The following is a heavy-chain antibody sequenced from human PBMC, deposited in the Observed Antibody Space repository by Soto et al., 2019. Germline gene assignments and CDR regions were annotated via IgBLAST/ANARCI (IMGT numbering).Heavy chain of an antibody. V-gene: IGHV3-30-3*01. CDR1: GLTFTTSI. Sequence: QVQLVESGGDLVQPGRSLRLSCAASGLTFTTSIMHWVRQTPDKGLEWIAVISGDATSKIYTDSLKGRFTISRDNSKNTVYLEMNSLTAEDTAVYYCAREEDSSGHAGTFQHRGQGTLVTVSA. CDR2: ISGDATSK. D-gene: IGHD3-22*01. CDR3: AREEDSSGHAGTFQH. J-gene: IGHJ1*01.